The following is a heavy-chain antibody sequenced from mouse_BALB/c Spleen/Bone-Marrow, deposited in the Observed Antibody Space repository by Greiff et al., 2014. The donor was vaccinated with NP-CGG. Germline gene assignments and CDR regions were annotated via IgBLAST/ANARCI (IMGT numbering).Heavy chain of an antibody. Sequence: VQLQQSGAELVKPGASVELSCKASGYTFTSYWMHWVKQRPGQGLEWIGEINPSNVRTNYNEKFKSKATLTVDKSSSTAYMQLSSLTSEDSAFYYCARGGRYDERTWFAYWGQGTLVTVSA. V-gene: IGHV1S81*02. CDR1: GYTFTSYW. J-gene: IGHJ3*01. D-gene: IGHD2-14*01. CDR2: INPSNVRT. CDR3: ARGGRYDERTWFAY.